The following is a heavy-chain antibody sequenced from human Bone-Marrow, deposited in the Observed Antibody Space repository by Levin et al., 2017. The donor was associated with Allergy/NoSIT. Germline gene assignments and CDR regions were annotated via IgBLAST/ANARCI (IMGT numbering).Heavy chain of an antibody. CDR2: ISAGDAST. J-gene: IGHJ3*02. Sequence: GGSLRLSCAASGFIFSSSAMSWVRQAPGKGLEWVSSISAGDASTYYTDSVKGRLTVSRDNSKNTLYLQMNSLRAEDTALYYCAKVRRGLDAFDIWGQGTMVTVSS. CDR3: AKVRRGLDAFDI. V-gene: IGHV3-23*01. D-gene: IGHD3/OR15-3a*01. CDR1: GFIFSSSA.